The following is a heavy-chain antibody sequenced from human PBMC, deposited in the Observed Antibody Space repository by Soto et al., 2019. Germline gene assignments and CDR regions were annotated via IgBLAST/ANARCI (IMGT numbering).Heavy chain of an antibody. D-gene: IGHD2-15*01. V-gene: IGHV3-23*01. CDR2: ISGSGGST. CDR3: AKGGPLGYCSGGSCYDYFDY. Sequence: GSLRLSCAASVFTVSSYAMSWVRQAPGKGLEWVSAISGSGGSTYYADSVKGRFTISRDNSKNTLYLQMNSLRAEDTAVYYCAKGGPLGYCSGGSCYDYFDYWGQGTLVTVSS. CDR1: VFTVSSYA. J-gene: IGHJ4*02.